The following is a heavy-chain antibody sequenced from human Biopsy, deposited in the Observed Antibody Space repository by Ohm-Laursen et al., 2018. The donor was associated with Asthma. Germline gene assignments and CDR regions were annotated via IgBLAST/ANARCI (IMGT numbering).Heavy chain of an antibody. V-gene: IGHV1-18*01. Sequence: APVKVSCKTSGYTFNSAGITWVRQAPGQGLEWMGWISVYNGNTKVAQKLQDRVTMITDISTSTAYMELRSLRSDDTAVYFCARAVDYSHYYGIDVWGQGTTVTVS. CDR2: ISVYNGNT. D-gene: IGHD3-10*01. J-gene: IGHJ6*02. CDR1: GYTFNSAG. CDR3: ARAVDYSHYYGIDV.